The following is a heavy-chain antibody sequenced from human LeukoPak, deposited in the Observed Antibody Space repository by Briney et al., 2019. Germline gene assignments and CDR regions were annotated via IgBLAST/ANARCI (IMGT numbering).Heavy chain of an antibody. CDR3: AKDHVYGGADD. V-gene: IGHV3-43*02. Sequence: GGSLRLSCAASGFTFNRYAMHWVRQAPGKGLEWVGLISGDGITTYYLDSVKGRCTISRDNSKNSLYLHMNSLRSEDTALYYCAKDHVYGGADDWGQGTLVTVSS. D-gene: IGHD4-23*01. J-gene: IGHJ4*02. CDR2: ISGDGITT. CDR1: GFTFNRYA.